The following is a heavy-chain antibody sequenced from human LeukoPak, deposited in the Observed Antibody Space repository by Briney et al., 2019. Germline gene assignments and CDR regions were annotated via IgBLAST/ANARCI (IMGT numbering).Heavy chain of an antibody. CDR1: GFMFSSYA. D-gene: IGHD4-11*01. CDR2: ISGSGDAT. V-gene: IGHV3-23*01. J-gene: IGHJ4*02. Sequence: GGSLRLSCAASGFMFSSYAMRWVRQAPGKGLEWVSSISGSGDATYYADSVQGRSTISRDNSKNTLYLQMNSLRAEDTAIYYCADSNYWYPVDYWGQGTLVTVSS. CDR3: ADSNYWYPVDY.